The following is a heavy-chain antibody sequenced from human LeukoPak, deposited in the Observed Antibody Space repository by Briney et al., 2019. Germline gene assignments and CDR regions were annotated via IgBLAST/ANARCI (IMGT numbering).Heavy chain of an antibody. V-gene: IGHV4-39*01. Sequence: SETLSLTCTVSGGSISSSSYYWGWIRQPPGKGLEWIGSIYYSGSTYYNPSLKSRVTISVDTSKNQFSLKLSSVTAADTAVYYCARQAMKDYYYSWGQGTLVTVSS. D-gene: IGHD2-15*01. CDR3: ARQAMKDYYYS. CDR2: IYYSGST. CDR1: GGSISSSSYY. J-gene: IGHJ4*02.